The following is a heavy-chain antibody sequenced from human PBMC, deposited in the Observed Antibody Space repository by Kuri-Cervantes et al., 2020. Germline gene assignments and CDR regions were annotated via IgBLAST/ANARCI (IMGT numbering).Heavy chain of an antibody. CDR2: IYYSGST. CDR1: GGSISSYY. J-gene: IGHJ6*02. V-gene: IGHV4-59*08. Sequence: SETLSLTCTVSGGSISSYYWSWIRQPPGKGLEWIGYIYYSGSTNYNPSLKSRVTISVDTSKNQFSLKLSSVTAADTAVYYCASRNYYYYGMDVWGQGTTVTVSS. CDR3: ASRNYYYYGMDV.